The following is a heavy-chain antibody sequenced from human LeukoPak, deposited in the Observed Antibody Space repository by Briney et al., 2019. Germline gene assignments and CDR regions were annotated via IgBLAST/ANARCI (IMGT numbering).Heavy chain of an antibody. Sequence: SETLSLTCTVSGGSISSSSYYWGWLRQPPGKGLEWIGSIYYSGSTYYNPSLKSRVTISVDTSKNQFSLKLSSVTAADTAVYYCARLKGYSYGKGYFDYWGQGTLVTVSS. D-gene: IGHD5-18*01. CDR2: IYYSGST. J-gene: IGHJ4*02. V-gene: IGHV4-39*01. CDR1: GGSISSSSYY. CDR3: ARLKGYSYGKGYFDY.